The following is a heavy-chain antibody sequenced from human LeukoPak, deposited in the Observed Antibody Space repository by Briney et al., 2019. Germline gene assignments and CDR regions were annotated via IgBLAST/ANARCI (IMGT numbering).Heavy chain of an antibody. CDR2: VWYDGSNK. CDR1: GFAFSRSG. Sequence: GRSLRLSCAASGFAFSRSGMHWVRQAPGKGLEWVAVVWYDGSNKHYADSVKGRFTISRDNSNNTLYLQMNSLRAEDTAVYYCARDRAYDWNYAGWFDPWGQGTLVTVSS. CDR3: ARDRAYDWNYAGWFDP. D-gene: IGHD1-7*01. J-gene: IGHJ5*02. V-gene: IGHV3-33*01.